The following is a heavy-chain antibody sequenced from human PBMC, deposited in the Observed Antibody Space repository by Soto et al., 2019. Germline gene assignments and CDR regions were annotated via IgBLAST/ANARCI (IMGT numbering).Heavy chain of an antibody. V-gene: IGHV3-23*01. Sequence: EVQLLESGGGLVQPGGSLRLSCAASGFTFSSYAMSWVRQAPGKGLEWVSAISGSGGSTYYADSVKGRFTISRDNSKNTLYLQMISLRAEDTAVYYCAKDVHSSSSYFDYWGQGTLVTVSS. CDR1: GFTFSSYA. CDR2: ISGSGGST. J-gene: IGHJ4*02. CDR3: AKDVHSSSSYFDY. D-gene: IGHD6-6*01.